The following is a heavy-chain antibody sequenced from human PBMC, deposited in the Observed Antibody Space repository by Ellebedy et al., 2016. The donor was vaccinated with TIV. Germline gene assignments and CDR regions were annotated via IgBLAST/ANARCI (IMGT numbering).Heavy chain of an antibody. D-gene: IGHD6-6*01. CDR3: AREWVSSSSWWGYYMDV. CDR1: GGSFSGYY. V-gene: IGHV4-34*01. Sequence: SETLSLTXAVYGGSFSGYYWSWIRQPPGKGLEWIGEINHSGSTNYNPSLKSRVTISVDTSKNQFSLKLSSVTAADTAVYYCAREWVSSSSWWGYYMDVWGKGTTVTVSS. CDR2: INHSGST. J-gene: IGHJ6*03.